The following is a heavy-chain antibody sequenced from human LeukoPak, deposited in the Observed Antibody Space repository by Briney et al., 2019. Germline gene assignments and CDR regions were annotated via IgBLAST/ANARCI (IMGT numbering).Heavy chain of an antibody. CDR1: GFTFTSYA. CDR3: AKAYSSGSFYYFDY. CDR2: ISGSGGST. V-gene: IGHV3-23*01. Sequence: GGSLRLSCAASGFTFTSYAMSWVRQAPGKGLEWASAISGSGGSTYYADSVKGRFTISRDNSKNTLYLQMNSLRAEDTAVYYCAKAYSSGSFYYFDYWGQGTLVTVSS. J-gene: IGHJ4*02. D-gene: IGHD6-19*01.